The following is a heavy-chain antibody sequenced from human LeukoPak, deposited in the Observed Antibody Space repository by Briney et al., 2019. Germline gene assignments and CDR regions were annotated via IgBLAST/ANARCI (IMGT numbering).Heavy chain of an antibody. CDR2: ISGSGGST. J-gene: IGHJ6*03. CDR1: GFTFSSYA. CDR3: ARSGRRNYYYYMDV. Sequence: GSLRLSCAASGFTFSSYAMSWVRQAPGKGLEWVSGISGSGGSTYYADSVKGRFTISRDNSKNTLYLQTNSLRAEDTAVYYCARSGRRNYYYYMDVWGKGTTVTVSS. V-gene: IGHV3-23*01. D-gene: IGHD3-10*01.